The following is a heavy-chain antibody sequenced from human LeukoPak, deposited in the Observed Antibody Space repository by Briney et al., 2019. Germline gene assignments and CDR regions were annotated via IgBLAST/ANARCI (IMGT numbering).Heavy chain of an antibody. CDR3: ARGDSSYAFDI. D-gene: IGHD6-19*01. J-gene: IGHJ3*02. Sequence: GGSLRLSCAASGFTVSSNYMSWVRQAPRKGLEWVSVIYSDGSTYYADSVMGRFTISRDNYKTTLYLQMKSMRAEDTDVYYCARGDSSYAFDIWGQGTMVTVSS. V-gene: IGHV3-53*01. CDR1: GFTVSSNY. CDR2: IYSDGST.